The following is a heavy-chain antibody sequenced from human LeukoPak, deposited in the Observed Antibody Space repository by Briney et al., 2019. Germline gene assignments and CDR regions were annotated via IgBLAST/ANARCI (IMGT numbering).Heavy chain of an antibody. J-gene: IGHJ6*03. V-gene: IGHV3-23*01. CDR3: AKGVRLGSITMIRGVRRAYYYYMDV. Sequence: PGGTLRLSCGASGFTFSSHGMNWVRQAPGKGLEWVSGISPSGGITYYTDSVKGRFTISRDNSKNTLYLQMNSLRAEDTAVYYCAKGVRLGSITMIRGVRRAYYYYMDVWGKGTTVTISS. CDR2: ISPSGGIT. CDR1: GFTFSSHG. D-gene: IGHD3-10*01.